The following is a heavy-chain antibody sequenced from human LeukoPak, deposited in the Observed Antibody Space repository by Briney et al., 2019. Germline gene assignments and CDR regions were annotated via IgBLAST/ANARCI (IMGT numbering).Heavy chain of an antibody. V-gene: IGHV3-21*01. CDR2: ISSRSTYI. CDR3: ARGVGCSGGSCYFNY. J-gene: IGHJ4*02. Sequence: GGSLGLSCAASGFTCSTYSMNWVRQAPGKELEWVPSISSRSTYIYYADSMKGRFTISRDNTKNSLYLQMNSLRAEDTAVYYCARGVGCSGGSCYFNYWGQGTLVTVSS. CDR1: GFTCSTYS. D-gene: IGHD2-15*01.